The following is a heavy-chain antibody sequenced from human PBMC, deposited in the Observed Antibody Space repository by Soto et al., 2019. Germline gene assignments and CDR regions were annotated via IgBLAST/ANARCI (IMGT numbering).Heavy chain of an antibody. Sequence: HPGGSLRLSCAASGFTFSSYGMHWVRQAPGKGLEWVAVISYDGSNKYYADSVKGRFTISRDNSKNTLYLQMNSLRAEDTAVYYCAKDLGSLGWFDPWGQGTLVTVSS. CDR2: ISYDGSNK. D-gene: IGHD3-10*01. J-gene: IGHJ5*02. CDR1: GFTFSSYG. CDR3: AKDLGSLGWFDP. V-gene: IGHV3-30*18.